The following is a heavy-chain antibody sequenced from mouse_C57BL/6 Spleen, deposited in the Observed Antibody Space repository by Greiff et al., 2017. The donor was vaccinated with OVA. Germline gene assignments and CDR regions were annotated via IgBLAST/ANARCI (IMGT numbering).Heavy chain of an antibody. V-gene: IGHV1-80*01. CDR2: IYPGDGDT. Sequence: VQLQQSGAELVKPGASVKISCKASGYAFSSYWMNWVKQRPGKGLEWIGQIYPGDGDTNYNGKFKGKATLTADKSSSTAYMQRSSLTSEDSAVYFCARREIYYDYGGAWFAYWGQGTLVTVSA. CDR3: ARREIYYDYGGAWFAY. J-gene: IGHJ3*01. D-gene: IGHD2-4*01. CDR1: GYAFSSYW.